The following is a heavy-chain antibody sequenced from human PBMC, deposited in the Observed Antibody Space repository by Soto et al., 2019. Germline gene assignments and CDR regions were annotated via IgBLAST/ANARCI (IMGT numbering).Heavy chain of an antibody. CDR1: GGTFSSYD. CDR3: AIVYCSGGSCLIFDY. Sequence: QVQLVKSGAEVEKPGSSVKVSCKASGGTFSSYDISWVRQAPGQGLEWMGGIIPIFGTANYAQKFQGRVTITADESTSTAYMELSSLRSEDTAVYYCAIVYCSGGSCLIFDYWGQGTLVTVSS. CDR2: IIPIFGTA. D-gene: IGHD2-15*01. J-gene: IGHJ4*02. V-gene: IGHV1-69*01.